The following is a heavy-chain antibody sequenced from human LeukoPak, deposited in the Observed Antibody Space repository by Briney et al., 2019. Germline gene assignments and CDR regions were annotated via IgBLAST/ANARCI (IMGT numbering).Heavy chain of an antibody. J-gene: IGHJ4*02. V-gene: IGHV5-51*01. Sequence: KYGESLKISCQASGYRFTTDWIGWVRQVPGKDLEWMGMIYPGDSDTRYSPSFQGQVTISADTSINTAFLQWSSLKASDTAMYFCARHHEPPTYYTDYWGQGTLVTVSS. CDR1: GYRFTTDW. CDR2: IYPGDSDT. CDR3: ARHHEPPTYYTDY.